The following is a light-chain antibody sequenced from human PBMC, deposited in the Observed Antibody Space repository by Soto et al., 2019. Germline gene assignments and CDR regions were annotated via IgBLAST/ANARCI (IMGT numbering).Light chain of an antibody. J-gene: IGKJ4*01. Sequence: EIVMTQSPTTLSVSPGERATLSCRASQSVGSNLAWYQHKPGQAPRLLIFGASTRVTGIPPRFSGSGSGTEFTLTISSLQSEDFAVYFCQQYNNWPPLTFGGGTKVEIK. V-gene: IGKV3-15*01. CDR2: GAS. CDR3: QQYNNWPPLT. CDR1: QSVGSN.